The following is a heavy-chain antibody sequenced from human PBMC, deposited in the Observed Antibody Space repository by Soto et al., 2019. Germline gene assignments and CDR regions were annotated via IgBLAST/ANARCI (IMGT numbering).Heavy chain of an antibody. CDR3: ASGSHVPHY. D-gene: IGHD6-6*01. Sequence: QLQLQESGSGLVKPSQTLSLTCAVSSGSISSGGYSWSWIRQSPGKGLEWIGYISHSGSTYYNPSLKSRVTRSVDRSKNQFSLKLSSVTAAATAVYYCASGSHVPHYWGQGTLVTVSS. CDR2: ISHSGST. V-gene: IGHV4-30-2*06. CDR1: SGSISSGGYS. J-gene: IGHJ4*02.